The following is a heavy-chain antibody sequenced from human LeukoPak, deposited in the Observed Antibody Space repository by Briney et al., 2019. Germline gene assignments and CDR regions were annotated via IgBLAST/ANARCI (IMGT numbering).Heavy chain of an antibody. CDR2: ISSRGDST. CDR1: GFTFSNYA. Sequence: PGGFLRLSCSASGFTFSNYAMSWVRQVPGRGLEWVSTISSRGDSTYDADSVKGRFTISRDNSKNSLNLQMNSVIAEDTAVYSCAKGPRPDITVAHTVEKWGQGTLVTVSS. V-gene: IGHV3-23*01. D-gene: IGHD6-19*01. CDR3: AKGPRPDITVAHTVEK. J-gene: IGHJ4*02.